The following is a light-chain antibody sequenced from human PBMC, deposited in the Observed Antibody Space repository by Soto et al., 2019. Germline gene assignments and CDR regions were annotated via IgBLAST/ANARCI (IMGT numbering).Light chain of an antibody. CDR3: QQYGRSPTWT. CDR2: SSS. J-gene: IGKJ1*01. V-gene: IGKV3-20*01. CDR1: QSISSGY. Sequence: IVLTQSPGTLSLSPGERATLSCRAIQSISSGYLAWYQQKPGQAPRLLIYSSSSRAAGVSDRFSGSGSGTDFSLTISRLEPEDFAMYYCQQYGRSPTWTFGQGTKVDIK.